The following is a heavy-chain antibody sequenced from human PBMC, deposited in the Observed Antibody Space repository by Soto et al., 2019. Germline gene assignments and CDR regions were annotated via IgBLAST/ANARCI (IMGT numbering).Heavy chain of an antibody. CDR2: INPSGGST. CDR1: GYTFTSYY. Sequence: ASVKVSCKASGYTFTSYYMHWVRQAPGQGPEWMGIINPSGGSTSYAQKFQGRVTVTRDTSTSTAYMELRSLRSDDTAVYYCARDHYDSKDAFDIWGQGTMVTVSS. D-gene: IGHD3-3*01. V-gene: IGHV1-46*01. J-gene: IGHJ3*02. CDR3: ARDHYDSKDAFDI.